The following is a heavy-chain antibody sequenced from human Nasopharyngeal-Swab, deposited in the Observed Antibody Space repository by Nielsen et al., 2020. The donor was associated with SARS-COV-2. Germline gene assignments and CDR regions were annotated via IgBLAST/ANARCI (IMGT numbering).Heavy chain of an antibody. V-gene: IGHV1-18*04. D-gene: IGHD5-24*01. CDR3: ARDREMATAGLDY. Sequence: ASVKVSCKASGFAFITYGVIWVRQAPGQGLEWMGWISASNGKTNYAQEFQDRVTMTTDISTSTAYMELRSLRSDDTAVYYCARDREMATAGLDYWGQGTLVTVSS. CDR1: GFAFITYG. J-gene: IGHJ4*02. CDR2: ISASNGKT.